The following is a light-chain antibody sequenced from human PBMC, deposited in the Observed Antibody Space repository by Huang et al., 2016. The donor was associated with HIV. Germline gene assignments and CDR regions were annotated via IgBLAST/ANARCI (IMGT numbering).Light chain of an antibody. CDR3: QHRSNWPPYT. CDR2: DAS. CDR1: QSVSSH. V-gene: IGKV3-11*01. Sequence: EIVLTQSPATLSLSPGERATLSCRASQSVSSHLAWYQQKLGQAPRLLIYDASNRATGIPARFSASGSGTDFTLTISSLKPEDIAVYYCQHRSNWPPYTFGQGTKLEIK. J-gene: IGKJ2*01.